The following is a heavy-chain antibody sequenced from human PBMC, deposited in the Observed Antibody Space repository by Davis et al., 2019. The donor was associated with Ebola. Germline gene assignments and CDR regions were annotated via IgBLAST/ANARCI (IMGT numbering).Heavy chain of an antibody. CDR3: TLTATVVNMDV. V-gene: IGHV3-73*01. Sequence: GESLKISCKGSGYSFTSYWIAWVRQASGKGLEWVGRIRSKANSYATAYAASVKGRFTISRDDSKNTAYLQMNSLKTEDTAVYYCTLTATVVNMDVWGKGTTVTVSS. CDR2: IRSKANSYAT. CDR1: GYSFTSYW. J-gene: IGHJ6*03. D-gene: IGHD4-17*01.